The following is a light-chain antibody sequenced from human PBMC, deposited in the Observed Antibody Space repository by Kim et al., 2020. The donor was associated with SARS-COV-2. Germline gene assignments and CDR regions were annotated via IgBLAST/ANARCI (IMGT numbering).Light chain of an antibody. J-gene: IGKJ1*01. CDR2: AAS. Sequence: ASTGDRVTLTCRASQDIASYLAWYQQIPGKAPNLLIYAASTLHTGVPSRFSGSGSGTDFTLTITSLQSEDFATYYCQQYYSYPRTFGQGTKVDIK. V-gene: IGKV1-8*01. CDR1: QDIASY. CDR3: QQYYSYPRT.